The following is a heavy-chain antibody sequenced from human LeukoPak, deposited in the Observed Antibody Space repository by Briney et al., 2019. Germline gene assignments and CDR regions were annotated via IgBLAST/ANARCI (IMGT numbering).Heavy chain of an antibody. D-gene: IGHD3-10*01. Sequence: SETLSLTCAVYGGSFSGYYWGWIRQPPGKGLEWIGNIYYSGSTYYNPSLKSRVTISVDTSKNQFSLKLSSVTAADTAVYYCARVWRRYYYGSWFDPWGQGTLVTVSS. CDR2: IYYSGST. J-gene: IGHJ5*02. CDR1: GGSFSGYY. V-gene: IGHV4-34*01. CDR3: ARVWRRYYYGSWFDP.